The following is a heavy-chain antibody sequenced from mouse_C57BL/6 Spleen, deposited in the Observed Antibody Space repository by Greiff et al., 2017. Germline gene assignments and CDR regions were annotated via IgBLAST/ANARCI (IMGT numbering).Heavy chain of an antibody. CDR2: IYPGDGDT. D-gene: IGHD4-1*01. Sequence: VQLQESGAELVKPGASVKISCKASGYAFSSYWMNWVKQRPGKGLEWIGQIYPGDGDTNYNGKFKGKATLTADKSSSTAYMQLSSLTSEDAAVYFCARKDWEGYFDYWGQGTTLTVSS. CDR1: GYAFSSYW. V-gene: IGHV1-80*01. CDR3: ARKDWEGYFDY. J-gene: IGHJ2*01.